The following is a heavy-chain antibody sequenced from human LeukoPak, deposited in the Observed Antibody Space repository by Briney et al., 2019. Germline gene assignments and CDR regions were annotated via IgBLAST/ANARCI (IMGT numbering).Heavy chain of an antibody. D-gene: IGHD6-6*01. CDR2: IYHNGDT. CDR1: GGSISTYY. Sequence: ASETLSLTCSVSGGSISTYYWTWIRQPPGKGLEWIGYIYHNGDTNYNPSLKSRVTLFVDTSDNQFSLELNSVTPADTAVYYGARDQDSSSYYYGMDVWGQGTTVTVSS. CDR3: ARDQDSSSYYYGMDV. V-gene: IGHV4-59*01. J-gene: IGHJ6*02.